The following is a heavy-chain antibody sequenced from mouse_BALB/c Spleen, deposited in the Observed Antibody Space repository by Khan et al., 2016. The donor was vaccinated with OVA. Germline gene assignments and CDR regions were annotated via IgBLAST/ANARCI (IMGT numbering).Heavy chain of an antibody. D-gene: IGHD2-2*01. CDR2: ISIYYDNT. CDR1: GYTFTDYA. V-gene: IGHV1S137*01. Sequence: QVQLKQSGPELVRPRESVKISCKGSGYTFTDYAMHWVKQSHAKSLEWIGVISIYYDNTNYNQKFKGKATMTVDKSSSTAYMELARLTSEDSAIYYCARGGQWLRRGGGNSDYWGQGTTLTVSS. J-gene: IGHJ2*01. CDR3: ARGGQWLRRGGGNSDY.